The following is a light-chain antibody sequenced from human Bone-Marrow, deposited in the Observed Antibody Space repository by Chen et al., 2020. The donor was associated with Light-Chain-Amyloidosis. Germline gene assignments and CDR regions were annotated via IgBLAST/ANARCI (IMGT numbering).Light chain of an antibody. J-gene: IGLJ2*01. CDR2: RDT. CDR1: DLPTKY. V-gene: IGLV3-25*03. Sequence: SYELTQPPSVSVSPGQTARIPCSGDDLPTKYAYWYQQKTGQAPVLVIHRDTERPSGISERFSGCSSGTTATLTISGVQAEDEADYHCQSADSSGTYEVIFGGGTKLTVL. CDR3: QSADSSGTYEVI.